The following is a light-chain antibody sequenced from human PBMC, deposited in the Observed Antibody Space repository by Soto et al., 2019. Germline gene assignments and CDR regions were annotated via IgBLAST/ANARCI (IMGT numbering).Light chain of an antibody. CDR1: QGIRNN. J-gene: IGKJ1*01. V-gene: IGKV1-17*01. CDR2: GTS. CDR3: LQHDTYPRT. Sequence: DIQMTQSPSSLFASVGDRVTITCRASQGIRNNLGWYQQKPGKAPKRLIYGTSNLQYGAPSRFSGSGSGTEFTLKITSLQPEDFDTYYGLQHDTYPRTFGKGTKVAIK.